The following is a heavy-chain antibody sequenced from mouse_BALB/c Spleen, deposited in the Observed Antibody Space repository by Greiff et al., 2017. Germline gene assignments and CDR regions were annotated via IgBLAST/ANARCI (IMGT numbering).Heavy chain of an antibody. Sequence: QVQLQQSGAELVRPGASVKLSCKTSGYIFTSYWIHWVKQRSGQGLEWIARIYPGTGSTYYNEKFKSKATLTVDTSSSTAYMQLSSLASEDSALYYCARSSLRLDYWGQGTTLTVSS. J-gene: IGHJ2*01. V-gene: IGHV1S132*01. D-gene: IGHD1-2*01. CDR3: ARSSLRLDY. CDR1: GYIFTSYW. CDR2: IYPGTGST.